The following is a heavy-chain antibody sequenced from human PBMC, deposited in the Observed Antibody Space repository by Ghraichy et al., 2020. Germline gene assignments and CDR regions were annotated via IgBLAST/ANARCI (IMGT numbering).Heavy chain of an antibody. V-gene: IGHV3-23*01. CDR2: ISGSGGST. J-gene: IGHJ6*02. D-gene: IGHD6-19*01. CDR1: GFTFSSYA. Sequence: GGSLRLSCAASGFTFSSYAMSWVRQAPGKGLEWVSAISGSGGSTYYADSVKGRFTISRDNSKNTLYLQMNSLRAVDTAVYYCAKDRIAVAGTGYYYYGMDVWGQGTTVTVSS. CDR3: AKDRIAVAGTGYYYYGMDV.